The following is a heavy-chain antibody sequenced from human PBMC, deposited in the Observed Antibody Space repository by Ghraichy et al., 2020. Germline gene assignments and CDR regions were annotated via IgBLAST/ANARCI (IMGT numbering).Heavy chain of an antibody. CDR2: ISGSGGST. D-gene: IGHD1-26*01. J-gene: IGHJ4*02. Sequence: GGSLRLSCAASRFTFSSNAMSWVRQAPGKGLEWVSAISGSGGSTYYADSVKGRFTISGDNSKNTLYLQMNSLRAEDTAVYYCAKGQGVGATPFDYWGQGTLVTVSS. V-gene: IGHV3-23*01. CDR1: RFTFSSNA. CDR3: AKGQGVGATPFDY.